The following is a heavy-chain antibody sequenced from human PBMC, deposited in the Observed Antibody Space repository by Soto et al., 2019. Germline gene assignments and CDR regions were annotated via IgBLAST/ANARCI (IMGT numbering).Heavy chain of an antibody. V-gene: IGHV4-59*01. CDR2: IYYSGST. CDR3: ARTDPSGYYGMDV. J-gene: IGHJ6*02. D-gene: IGHD3-10*01. Sequence: QVQLQESGPGLVKPSETLSLTCTVSGGSISSYYWSWIRQPPGKGLEWIGYIYYSGSTNYNPSLKSRVTISVDTSKNQFSLKLSSVTAADTAVYYCARTDPSGYYGMDVWGQGTTVTVSS. CDR1: GGSISSYY.